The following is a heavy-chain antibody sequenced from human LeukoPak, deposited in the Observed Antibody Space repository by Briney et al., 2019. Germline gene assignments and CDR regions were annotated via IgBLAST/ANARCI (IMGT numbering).Heavy chain of an antibody. CDR2: IIPIFGTA. J-gene: IGHJ3*02. V-gene: IGHV1-69*01. CDR3: ARISGSYSDAFDI. CDR1: GGTFSSYA. Sequence: SVKVSCKASGGTFSSYAISWVRRAPGQGLEWMGGIIPIFGTANYAQKFQGRVTITADESTSTAYMELSSLRSEDTAVYYCARISGSYSDAFDIWGQGTMVTVSS. D-gene: IGHD1-26*01.